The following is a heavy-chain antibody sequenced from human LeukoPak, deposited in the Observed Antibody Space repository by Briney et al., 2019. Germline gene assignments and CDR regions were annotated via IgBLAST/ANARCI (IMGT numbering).Heavy chain of an antibody. CDR1: GYSFNNYW. J-gene: IGHJ4*02. CDR3: ATTSVGYSGYDFQEPFDY. V-gene: IGHV5-51*01. D-gene: IGHD5-12*01. CDR2: IYPGDSDT. Sequence: KAGESLKISCKGSGYSFNNYWIGWVRQMPGKGLEWMGIIYPGDSDTRYSPSFQGQVTISADKSISTAYLQWSSLKASDTAMYYCATTSVGYSGYDFQEPFDYWGQGTLVTVSS.